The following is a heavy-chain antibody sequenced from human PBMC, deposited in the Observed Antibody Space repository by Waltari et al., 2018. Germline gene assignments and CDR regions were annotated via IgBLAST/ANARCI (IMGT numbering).Heavy chain of an antibody. CDR1: GFTFSSSA. CDR3: AKVENSGSFYYFDY. D-gene: IGHD1-26*01. J-gene: IGHJ4*02. Sequence: EVQLVESGGGLVQPGGSLRLSCAASGFTFSSSAMSWVRQAPGKGLDWVSGISSSGGSTYYADSVKGRFTISRDNSKNTLYLQMNSLRAEDTAVFYCAKVENSGSFYYFDYWGQGALVTVSS. CDR2: ISSSGGST. V-gene: IGHV3-23*04.